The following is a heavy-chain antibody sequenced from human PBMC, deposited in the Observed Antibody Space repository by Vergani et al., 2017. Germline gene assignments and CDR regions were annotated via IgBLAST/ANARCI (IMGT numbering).Heavy chain of an antibody. D-gene: IGHD3-16*01. CDR2: INHSGST. V-gene: IGHV4-31*03. CDR1: GGSISSGGYY. Sequence: QVQLQESGPGLVKPSQTLSLTCTVSGGSISSGGYYWSWIRQPPGKGLEWIGEINHSGSTNYNPSLKSRVTISVDTSKNQFSLKLSSVTAADTAVYYCARGYLYRRAFDIWGQGTMVTVSS. J-gene: IGHJ3*02. CDR3: ARGYLYRRAFDI.